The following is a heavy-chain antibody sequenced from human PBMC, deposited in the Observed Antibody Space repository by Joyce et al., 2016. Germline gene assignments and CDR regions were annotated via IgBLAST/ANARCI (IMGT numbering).Heavy chain of an antibody. V-gene: IGHV4-59*01. CDR2: IYYSGST. CDR3: ARDRSGFSSGWYWFDP. D-gene: IGHD6-19*01. J-gene: IGHJ5*02. CDR1: GGSINNYY. Sequence: QVQLQESGPGQVKPSETLSLTCTVSGGSINNYYYNWIRQSPEKGLEWIGNIYYSGSTNTNPSRKSRVSMSVDTSKNQFSLKLTSVTAADTAVYYCARDRSGFSSGWYWFDPWGPGTLVTVSS.